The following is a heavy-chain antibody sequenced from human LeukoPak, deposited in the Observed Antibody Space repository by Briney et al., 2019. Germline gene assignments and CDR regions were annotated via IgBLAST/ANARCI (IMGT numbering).Heavy chain of an antibody. CDR3: ATETIGRHYDY. V-gene: IGHV3-33*01. CDR2: IWYDGSNK. CDR1: GFTFSSYG. D-gene: IGHD1-14*01. J-gene: IGHJ4*02. Sequence: PGGSLRLSCAASGFTFSSYGMHWVRQASGKGLEWVAVIWYDGSNKYYADSVKGRFTISRDNSKNTLYLQINSLRVEDTAVYYCATETIGRHYDYWGQGTLLTVSS.